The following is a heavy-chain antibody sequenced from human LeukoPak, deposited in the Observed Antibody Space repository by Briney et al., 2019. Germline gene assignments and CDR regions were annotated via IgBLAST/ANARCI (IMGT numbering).Heavy chain of an antibody. Sequence: GASVKVSCKAAGCTFTSSAMQWVRQARGQCLEWIGWIVVGSGNTNYAQKFQERVTITRDMSTSTAYMELSSLRSEDTAVYYCAADMIADDPFDIWGQGTMVTVSS. CDR1: GCTFTSSA. J-gene: IGHJ3*02. CDR3: AADMIADDPFDI. V-gene: IGHV1-58*02. D-gene: IGHD3-22*01. CDR2: IVVGSGNT.